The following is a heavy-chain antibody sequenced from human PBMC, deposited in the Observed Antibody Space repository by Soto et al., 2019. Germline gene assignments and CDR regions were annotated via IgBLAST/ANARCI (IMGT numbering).Heavy chain of an antibody. CDR2: IYWNEDR. J-gene: IGHJ6*02. D-gene: IGHD3-22*01. Sequence: VRLACSSPWWSLNKIEVVVGLIRQPPGRSLEWLAAIYWNEDRRLSPSLESRLTITKDTSKNQVVLIMTNMDPVDTATYYCIYRRHLYYSPGLDVWAQGITVSV. CDR1: WWSLNKIEVV. CDR3: IYRRHLYYSPGLDV. V-gene: IGHV2-5*01.